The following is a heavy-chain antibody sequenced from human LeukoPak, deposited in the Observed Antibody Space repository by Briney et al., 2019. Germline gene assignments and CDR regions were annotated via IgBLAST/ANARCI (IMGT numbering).Heavy chain of an antibody. J-gene: IGHJ4*02. Sequence: GGSLRLSCAASGFTLSSYNMNWVRQAPGKGLEWISYITTSIDIISYADSVKGRFTISRDNDKNSLYLQMDSLRDEDTAVYYCVRDHNDYFGYWGQGIMVTVSA. D-gene: IGHD2-8*01. CDR1: GFTLSSYN. CDR3: VRDHNDYFGY. CDR2: ITTSIDII. V-gene: IGHV3-48*02.